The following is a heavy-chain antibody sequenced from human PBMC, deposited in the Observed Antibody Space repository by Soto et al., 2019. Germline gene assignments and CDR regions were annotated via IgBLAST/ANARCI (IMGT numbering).Heavy chain of an antibody. CDR1: GFTFSSYA. Sequence: GGSLRLSCAASGFTFSSYAMSWVRQAPGKGLEWVSAISGSGGSTYYADSVKGRFTISRDNSKNTLYLQMNSLRAEDTAVYYCANAPVRHSSSSYNIYYYYGMDVWGQGTTVTVSS. J-gene: IGHJ6*02. CDR2: ISGSGGST. CDR3: ANAPVRHSSSSYNIYYYYGMDV. D-gene: IGHD6-13*01. V-gene: IGHV3-23*01.